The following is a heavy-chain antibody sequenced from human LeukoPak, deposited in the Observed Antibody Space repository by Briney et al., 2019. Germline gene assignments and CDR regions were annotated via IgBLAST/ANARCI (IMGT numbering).Heavy chain of an antibody. CDR2: IYYSGST. D-gene: IGHD3-22*01. J-gene: IGHJ4*02. Sequence: SETLSLTCTVSGGSISSSSYYWGWIRQPPGKGLEWIGSIYYSGSTYYNPSLKSRVTISVDTSKNQFSLKLSSVTAADTAVYYCARLPHYYDSSGYWGFDYWGQGTLVTVSS. V-gene: IGHV4-39*01. CDR1: GGSISSSSYY. CDR3: ARLPHYYDSSGYWGFDY.